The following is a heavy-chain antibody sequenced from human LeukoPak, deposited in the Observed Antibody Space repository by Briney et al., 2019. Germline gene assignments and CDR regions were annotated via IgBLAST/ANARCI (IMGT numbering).Heavy chain of an antibody. CDR2: INPNSGGT. CDR3: ARGYGDYVCLDY. J-gene: IGHJ4*02. V-gene: IGHV1-2*04. CDR1: GYTFTGYY. D-gene: IGHD4-17*01. Sequence: ASVKVSCKASGYTFTGYYMHWVRQAPGQGLEWIGWINPNSGGTNYAQKFQGWVTMTRDTSISTAYMELSRLRSDDTAVYYCARGYGDYVCLDYWGQGTLVTVSS.